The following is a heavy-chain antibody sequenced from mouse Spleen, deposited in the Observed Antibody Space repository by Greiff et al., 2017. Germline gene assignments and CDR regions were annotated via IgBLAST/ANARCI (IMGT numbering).Heavy chain of an antibody. CDR3: ARRYYYGPSYFDY. CDR2: INSNGGST. D-gene: IGHD1-1*01. CDR1: GFTFSSYG. J-gene: IGHJ2*01. Sequence: EVQLVESGGGLVQPGGSLKLSCAASGFTFSSYGMSWVRQTPDKRLELVATINSNGGSTYYPDSVKGRFTISRDNAKNTLYLQMSSLKSEDTAMYYCARRYYYGPSYFDYWGQGTTLTVSS. V-gene: IGHV5-6-3*01.